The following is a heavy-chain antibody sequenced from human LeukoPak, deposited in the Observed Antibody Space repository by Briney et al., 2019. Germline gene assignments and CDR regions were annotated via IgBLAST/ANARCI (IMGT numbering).Heavy chain of an antibody. CDR2: IYYSGST. CDR1: GGSISSGFYY. Sequence: SETLSLTCTVSGGSISSGFYYWAWIRQPPGKGLEWIGSIYYSGSTYYNPSLKSRVTISVDTSKNQFSLKLSSVTAADTAVYYCARGTYYYDSSGYPFDYWGQGTLVTVSS. D-gene: IGHD3-22*01. V-gene: IGHV4-39*01. J-gene: IGHJ4*02. CDR3: ARGTYYYDSSGYPFDY.